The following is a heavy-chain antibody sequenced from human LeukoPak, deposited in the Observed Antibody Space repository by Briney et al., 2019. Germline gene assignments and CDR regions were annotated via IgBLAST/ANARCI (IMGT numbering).Heavy chain of an antibody. CDR2: VNHTGST. CDR3: ARGRVSSSTWYSTYYYYFYMDV. J-gene: IGHJ6*03. D-gene: IGHD4-11*01. Sequence: SETLSLTCTVSGGSITMYYWTWIRQPPGKGLEWIGYVNHTGSTNFNPSLNGRVSISRDTSKNLFSLRLRSVTAADTAVYFCARGRVSSSTWYSTYYYYFYMDVWGKGTTVTVSS. V-gene: IGHV4-59*01. CDR1: GGSITMYY.